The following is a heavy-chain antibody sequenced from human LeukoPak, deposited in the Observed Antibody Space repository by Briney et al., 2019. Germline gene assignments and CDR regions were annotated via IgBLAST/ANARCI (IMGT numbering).Heavy chain of an antibody. V-gene: IGHV3-21*01. CDR1: GFIFSSYT. Sequence: GGSLRLSCAASGFIFSSYTMNWVRQAPGKGLEWVSSISASGYMYHADSVKGRFTIARDNARNSLYLQMNSLRAEDTAVYYCARDEVVVVAATVEYYYYMVVWGTGTTVTVSS. CDR3: ARDEVVVVAATVEYYYYMVV. D-gene: IGHD2-15*01. CDR2: ISASGYM. J-gene: IGHJ6*03.